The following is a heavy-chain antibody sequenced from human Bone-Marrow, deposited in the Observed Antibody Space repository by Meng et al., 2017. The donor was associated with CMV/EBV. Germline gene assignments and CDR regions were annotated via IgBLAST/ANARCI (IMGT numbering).Heavy chain of an antibody. CDR2: IRYDGSNK. D-gene: IGHD1-14*01. V-gene: IGHV3-30*02. Sequence: GGSLRLSCAASGFTFSSYGMHWVRQAPGKGLEWVAFIRYDGSNKYYADSVKGRFTISRDNSKNTLYLQMNNLRAEDTAVYYCAKYGKPTRYFDYWGQGKLVTVSS. CDR1: GFTFSSYG. J-gene: IGHJ4*02. CDR3: AKYGKPTRYFDY.